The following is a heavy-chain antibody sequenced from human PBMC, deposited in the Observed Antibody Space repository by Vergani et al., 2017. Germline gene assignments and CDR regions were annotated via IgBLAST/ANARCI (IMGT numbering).Heavy chain of an antibody. J-gene: IGHJ4*02. Sequence: QVQLVQSGAEVKKPGASVKVSCKASGYTFTSYGISWVRQAPGQGLEWMGWISAYNGNKNYAQKLQGRVTMATDTSTSTAYMELRSLRSDDTAVYYCARDEGYYDSSGYYTVHAFDYWGQGTLVTVSS. D-gene: IGHD3-22*01. V-gene: IGHV1-18*01. CDR2: ISAYNGNK. CDR3: ARDEGYYDSSGYYTVHAFDY. CDR1: GYTFTSYG.